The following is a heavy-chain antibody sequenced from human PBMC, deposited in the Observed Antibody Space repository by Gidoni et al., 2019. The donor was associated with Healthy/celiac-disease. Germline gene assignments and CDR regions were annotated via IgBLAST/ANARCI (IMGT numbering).Heavy chain of an antibody. V-gene: IGHV1-69*01. D-gene: IGHD2-15*01. CDR1: GGTFSSYA. Sequence: QVQLVQSGAEVKKPGSSVKVSCKASGGTFSSYAISWVRQAPGQGLEWMGGIIPIFGTANDAQKFQGRVTITADESTSTAYMELSSLRSEDTAVYYCARKRAGYCSGGSCYSFGYYYGMDVWGQGTTVTVSS. CDR3: ARKRAGYCSGGSCYSFGYYYGMDV. J-gene: IGHJ6*02. CDR2: IIPIFGTA.